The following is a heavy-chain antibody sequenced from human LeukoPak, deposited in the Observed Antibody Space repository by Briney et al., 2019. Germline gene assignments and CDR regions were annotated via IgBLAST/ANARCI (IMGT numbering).Heavy chain of an antibody. CDR3: ATIGSSSYRDFDY. V-gene: IGHV4-39*01. D-gene: IGHD6-13*01. Sequence: SETLSLTCTVSGGSISSSSYYWGWLRQPPGKGLEWIGSIYYSGSTYYNPSLKSRVTISVDTSKNQFSLKLSSVTAADTAVYYCATIGSSSYRDFDYWGQGTLVTVSS. CDR1: GGSISSSSYY. CDR2: IYYSGST. J-gene: IGHJ4*02.